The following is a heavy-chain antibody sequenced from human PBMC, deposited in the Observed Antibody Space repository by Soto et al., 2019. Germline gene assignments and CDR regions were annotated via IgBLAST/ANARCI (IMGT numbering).Heavy chain of an antibody. CDR2: MNHDGIT. CDR3: ARGEASLREVTFYSHGMDV. CDR1: GGSFTGYY. J-gene: IGHJ6*02. V-gene: IGHV4-34*01. D-gene: IGHD3-10*01. Sequence: QVQLRQWGAGLLKPSETLSLTCGVYGGSFTGYYWTWIRQPPGERLEWIGEMNHDGITNYNPSLESRVAIPLDTSKTQFSLRLTSVTAADTAVYFCARGEASLREVTFYSHGMDVWGQGTTVTVSS.